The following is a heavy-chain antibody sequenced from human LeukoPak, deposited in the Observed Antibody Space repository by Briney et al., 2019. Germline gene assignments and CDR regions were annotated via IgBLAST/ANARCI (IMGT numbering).Heavy chain of an antibody. J-gene: IGHJ4*02. D-gene: IGHD6-19*01. CDR3: ARLALYSSGWLVDY. CDR1: GGSFSGYY. Sequence: SETLSLTCAVYGGSFSGYYWSWIRQPPGKGLEWIGEINHSGSTHYNPSLKSRVTISVDTSKNQFSLKLSSVTAADTAVYYCARLALYSSGWLVDYWGQGTLVTVSS. V-gene: IGHV4-34*01. CDR2: INHSGST.